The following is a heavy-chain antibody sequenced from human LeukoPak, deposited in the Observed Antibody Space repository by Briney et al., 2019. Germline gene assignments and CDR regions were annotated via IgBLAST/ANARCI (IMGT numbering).Heavy chain of an antibody. D-gene: IGHD5-18*01. CDR1: GFTFSSYA. CDR2: ISGSGGST. V-gene: IGHV3-23*01. Sequence: GGSLRLSCAASGFTFSSYAMSWVRQAPGKGLEWVSAISGSGGSTYYADSVKGRFTISRDNSKNTLYRQMNSLRAEDTAVYYCARDRQLWFNDYWGQGTLVTVSS. CDR3: ARDRQLWFNDY. J-gene: IGHJ4*02.